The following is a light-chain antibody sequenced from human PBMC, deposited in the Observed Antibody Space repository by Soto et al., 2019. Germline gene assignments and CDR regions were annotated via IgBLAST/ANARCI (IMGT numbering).Light chain of an antibody. CDR3: QQYNRWPLT. J-gene: IGKJ4*01. V-gene: IGKV3-15*01. Sequence: EIMMTQSPATLSVAPGERVRLSCRASQNIHDKLAWYQQKPGQTPRLLIYDASTRATGISGSFSGSGSGTEFTLTISSLQSEDFAVYYCQQYNRWPLTFGGGTTGDI. CDR2: DAS. CDR1: QNIHDK.